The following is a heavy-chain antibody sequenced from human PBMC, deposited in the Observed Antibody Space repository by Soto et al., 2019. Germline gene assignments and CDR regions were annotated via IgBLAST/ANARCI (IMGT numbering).Heavy chain of an antibody. V-gene: IGHV1-2*04. CDR1: GYTFSDYY. Sequence: ASVKVSCKASGYTFSDYYMQWVRQAPGQGLEWMGWINPESGGTNYAKKFQGWVTRTRDTSISTAYMELSRLTSDDTAVYYCARDHCTSSGCYEHYYHGMDVWGQGTTVTSP. J-gene: IGHJ6*02. D-gene: IGHD2-2*01. CDR2: INPESGGT. CDR3: ARDHCTSSGCYEHYYHGMDV.